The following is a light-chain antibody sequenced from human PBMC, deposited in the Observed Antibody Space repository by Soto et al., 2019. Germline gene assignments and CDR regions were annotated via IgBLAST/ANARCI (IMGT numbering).Light chain of an antibody. CDR1: QSVSSN. CDR3: QQYNNWPPTT. Sequence: EIVMTQSPATLSVSPGERATLSCRASQSVSSNLAWYQQKPGQAPRLLIYGASTRATGIPARFIGSGSGTEFTLTISSLQSEDFAVYYCQQYNNWPPTTFGGGTKVEIK. J-gene: IGKJ4*01. CDR2: GAS. V-gene: IGKV3-15*01.